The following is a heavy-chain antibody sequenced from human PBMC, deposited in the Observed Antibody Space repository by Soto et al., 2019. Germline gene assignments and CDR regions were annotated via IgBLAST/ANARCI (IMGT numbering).Heavy chain of an antibody. D-gene: IGHD1-26*01. CDR2: LNCGNGNT. Sequence: ASVKVSCKTSGYTFTGYAIHWVRPAPGQRLEWMVWLNCGNGNTISSPKFQGRVTITRXSXXTXXXMXLXXLRXAXTAVYFCAREIGSYYYFEYWGRGTLVTVSS. J-gene: IGHJ4*02. CDR3: AREIGSYYYFEY. V-gene: IGHV1-3*01. CDR1: GYTFTGYA.